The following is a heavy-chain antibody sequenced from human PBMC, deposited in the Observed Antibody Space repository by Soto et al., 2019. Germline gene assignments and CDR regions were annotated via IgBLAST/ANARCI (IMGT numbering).Heavy chain of an antibody. CDR2: IIPIFGTA. CDR1: GCTFSSYA. D-gene: IGHD3-22*01. J-gene: IGHJ3*02. CDR3: ARSVYYNDISGPQDDAFDI. Sequence: ASVKVTCKASGCTFSSYAISWVRQAPGQGLEWMGWIIPIFGTANYAQKFQGRVTITADESMSTAYMELSSLRSEDTAVYYCARSVYYNDISGPQDDAFDIWGQGTLVTVSS. V-gene: IGHV1-69*13.